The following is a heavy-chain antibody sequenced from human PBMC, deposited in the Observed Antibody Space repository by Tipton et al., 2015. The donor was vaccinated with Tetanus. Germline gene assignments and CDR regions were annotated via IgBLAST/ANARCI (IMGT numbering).Heavy chain of an antibody. CDR3: ASLPKHWLAPRGAP. D-gene: IGHD6-19*01. CDR1: GGSFSGNY. V-gene: IGHV4-34*01. Sequence: TLSLTRGVSGGSFSGNYWSWIRQPPGKGLEWIGEINHRGGTMYNPSLKSRVTISGDTSKNQFSLNLTSVTAADTAVYYCASLPKHWLAPRGAPWGQGTLVTVSS. CDR2: INHRGGT. J-gene: IGHJ5*02.